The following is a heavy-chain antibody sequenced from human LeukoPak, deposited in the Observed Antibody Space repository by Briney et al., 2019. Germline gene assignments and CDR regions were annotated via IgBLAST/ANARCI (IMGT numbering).Heavy chain of an antibody. V-gene: IGHV5-51*01. J-gene: IGHJ5*01. CDR1: GYSFTSYW. CDR2: IYPGDSDT. Sequence: GESLKISCKGSGYSFTSYWIGWVRPMPGKGLEWMGIIYPGDSDTRYRPSLQGQVTISADKSINIAYLQWTSLKASDTAMYYCARRTYGDYNDWFDSWGQGTLVTVSS. CDR3: ARRTYGDYNDWFDS. D-gene: IGHD4-17*01.